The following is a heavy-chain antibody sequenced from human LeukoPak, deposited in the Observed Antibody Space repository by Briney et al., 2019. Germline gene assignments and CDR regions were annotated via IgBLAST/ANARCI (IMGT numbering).Heavy chain of an antibody. D-gene: IGHD3-3*01. Sequence: SETLSLTCTVSGGSLSDYYWNWLRQPPGKGLEWIGYIYYSGSTTYNPSLKSRVTMSVDTAKNQFSLKLRSVTAADTAVYFCARGDFCSKSNCYLRPMDVWGKGTTVTVSS. CDR1: GGSLSDYY. V-gene: IGHV4-59*01. J-gene: IGHJ6*03. CDR3: ARGDFCSKSNCYLRPMDV. CDR2: IYYSGST.